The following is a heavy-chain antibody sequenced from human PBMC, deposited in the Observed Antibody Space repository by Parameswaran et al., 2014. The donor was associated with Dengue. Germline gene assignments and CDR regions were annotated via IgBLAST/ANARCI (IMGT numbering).Heavy chain of an antibody. CDR3: AGGGSGYSSYYMDI. V-gene: IGHV5-10-1*01. CDR2: IDPSDSYT. J-gene: IGHJ6*03. D-gene: IGHD3-3*01. Sequence: VRQMPGKGLEWMGRIDPSDSYTNYSPSFQGRVTISADKSTSTAYLQWSSLKASDTAIYYCAGGGSGYSSYYMDIWAKGTSVTVSS.